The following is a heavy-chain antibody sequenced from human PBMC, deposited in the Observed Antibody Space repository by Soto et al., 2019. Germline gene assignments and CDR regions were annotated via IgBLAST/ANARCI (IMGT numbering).Heavy chain of an antibody. CDR1: GYTFATYG. V-gene: IGHV1-18*01. J-gene: IGHJ6*02. CDR2: ISAYNGNT. D-gene: IGHD4-17*01. CDR3: ARSGDPVDYFYYYGMDV. Sequence: ASVKVSSKASGYTFATYGISWVRQAPGQGLEWMGWISAYNGNTNYALKFQGRVTMTTDTSTSTAYMELRSLRSDDTAVYFCARSGDPVDYFYYYGMDVWGQGTTVTVSS.